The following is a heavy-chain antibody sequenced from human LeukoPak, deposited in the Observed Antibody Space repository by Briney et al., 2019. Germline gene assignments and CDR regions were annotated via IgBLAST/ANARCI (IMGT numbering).Heavy chain of an antibody. D-gene: IGHD3-22*01. J-gene: IGHJ1*01. CDR3: AKDGHYDSSGFTLQY. CDR2: ISSSGANT. CDR1: GFTLSNYA. V-gene: IGHV3-23*01. Sequence: GGSLRLSCAASGFTLSNYAMNWVRQAPGKGLEWVSTISSSGANTYYADSVRGRFTISRDNSKNTLYLQMNSLRAEDTAVYYCAKDGHYDSSGFTLQYWGRGTLVTVSS.